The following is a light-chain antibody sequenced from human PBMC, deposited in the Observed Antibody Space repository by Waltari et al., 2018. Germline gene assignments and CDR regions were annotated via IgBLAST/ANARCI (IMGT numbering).Light chain of an antibody. CDR3: CSYAGGGSWV. CDR1: SSDVGNYNL. V-gene: IGLV2-23*02. J-gene: IGLJ3*02. CDR2: KIS. Sequence: QSALTQPASVSGSPGQSITISCTGTSSDVGNYNLVSWFRQHPGQAPKLVFYKISRRPSGVSDRFSGSKSGNTASLTISGLHLEDEADYYCCSYAGGGSWVFGGGTKLTVL.